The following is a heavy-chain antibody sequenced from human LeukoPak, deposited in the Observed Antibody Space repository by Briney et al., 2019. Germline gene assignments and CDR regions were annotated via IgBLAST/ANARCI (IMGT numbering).Heavy chain of an antibody. Sequence: GASVKVSCKASGYTFTSYGISWVRQAPGQGLEWMGWISAYNGNTNYAQKFQGRVTMTTDTSTSTAYMELRSLRSDDTAVYYCARDDFWSGPENFDYWGQGTLVTVSS. V-gene: IGHV1-18*01. CDR1: GYTFTSYG. D-gene: IGHD3-3*01. CDR2: ISAYNGNT. CDR3: ARDDFWSGPENFDY. J-gene: IGHJ4*02.